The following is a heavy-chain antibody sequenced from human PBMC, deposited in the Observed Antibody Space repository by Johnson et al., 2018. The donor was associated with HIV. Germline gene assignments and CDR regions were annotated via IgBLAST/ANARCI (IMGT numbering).Heavy chain of an antibody. CDR3: AKDPPWIWFGELYGFDAFDI. Sequence: MLLVESGGGLVQPGGSLSLSCAASGFTVSSYAMSWVRLNPGKGLEWVSSMSGSGGSTSYADSVKGRFTISRANSKNTLYLQMNRLRAEDTAVYYCAKDPPWIWFGELYGFDAFDIWGQGTMVTVSS. CDR2: MSGSGGST. J-gene: IGHJ3*02. CDR1: GFTVSSYA. D-gene: IGHD3-10*01. V-gene: IGHV3-23*04.